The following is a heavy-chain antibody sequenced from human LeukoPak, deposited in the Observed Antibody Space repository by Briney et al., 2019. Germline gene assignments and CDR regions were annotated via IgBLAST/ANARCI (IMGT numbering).Heavy chain of an antibody. Sequence: PSETLSLTCTVSGGYISSGSYYWSWIRQPAGKGLEWIGRIYTSGSTNYNPSLKSRVTISVDTSKNQFSLKLSSVTAADTAVYYCARHTQIAVALWGQGTLVTVSS. J-gene: IGHJ4*02. V-gene: IGHV4-61*02. CDR2: IYTSGST. D-gene: IGHD6-19*01. CDR3: ARHTQIAVAL. CDR1: GGYISSGSYY.